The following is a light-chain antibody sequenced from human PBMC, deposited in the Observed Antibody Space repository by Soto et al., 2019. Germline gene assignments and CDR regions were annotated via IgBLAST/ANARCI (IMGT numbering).Light chain of an antibody. CDR1: QSVSSN. CDR3: QQANILLMT. Sequence: IEMTRSPASLYASPRERATLSCRASQSVSSNLAWYQQKPGQAPRLLIYGASNRATDIPDRFSGSGSGTEFTLTISCLQPDDFAPYYCQQANILLMTFGQRRLLE. J-gene: IGKJ5*01. V-gene: IGKV3D-15*01. CDR2: GAS.